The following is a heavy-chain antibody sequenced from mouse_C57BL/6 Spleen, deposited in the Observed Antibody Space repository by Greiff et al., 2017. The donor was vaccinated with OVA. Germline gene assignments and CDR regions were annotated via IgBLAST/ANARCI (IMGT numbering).Heavy chain of an antibody. CDR1: GYSITSGYD. V-gene: IGHV3-1*01. CDR3: ARAVYDYYAMDY. CDR2: ISYSGST. Sequence: VQLKESGPGMVKPSQSLSLTCTVTGYSITSGYDWHWIRHFPGNKLEWMGYISYSGSTNYNPSLKSRISITHDTSKNHFFLKLNSVTTEDTATYYCARAVYDYYAMDYWGQGTSVTVSS. D-gene: IGHD2-3*01. J-gene: IGHJ4*01.